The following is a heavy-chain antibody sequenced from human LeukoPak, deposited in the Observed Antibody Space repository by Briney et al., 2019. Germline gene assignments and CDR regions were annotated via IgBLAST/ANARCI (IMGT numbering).Heavy chain of an antibody. CDR1: GDSISSSSYF. V-gene: IGHV4-39*01. D-gene: IGHD4-17*01. Sequence: SETLSPTCTVSGDSISSSSYFWGWIRQPPGKGLEWIGRIYYSERTYYNPSLKSRVTISVDTSKNQFSLRVSSVTAADTAVYYCARLSTVSFTFDDWGQGTLVTVSS. CDR3: ARLSTVSFTFDD. CDR2: IYYSERT. J-gene: IGHJ4*02.